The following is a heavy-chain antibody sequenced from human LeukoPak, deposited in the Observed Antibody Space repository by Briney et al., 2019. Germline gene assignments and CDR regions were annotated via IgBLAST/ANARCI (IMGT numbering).Heavy chain of an antibody. CDR3: SHIPFTHGDYSGS. J-gene: IGHJ4*02. D-gene: IGHD2-8*01. Sequence: PGGSLRLSCAASGFTFSDYWMQWVRQAPGKGLEWVGRIKSKGGGGTINYAAPVKGRFTISRDDSKNTLYLQMDSLKMDDAAMYYCSHIPFTHGDYSGSWGQGTLVTVSS. CDR1: GFTFSDYW. CDR2: IKSKGGGGTI. V-gene: IGHV3-15*01.